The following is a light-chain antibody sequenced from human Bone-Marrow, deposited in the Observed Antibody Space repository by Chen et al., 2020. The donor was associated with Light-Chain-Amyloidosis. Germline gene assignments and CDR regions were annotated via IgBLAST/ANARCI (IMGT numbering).Light chain of an antibody. V-gene: IGLV6-57*01. Sequence: NFMLTQPHSVSESPGKTVIISCTRSSGSIATNYVQWYQQRPGSSPTTVIYEDDQRPSGAPDRFSGSIDRSSNSASLTISGLKTEDGADYCCQSYQGSSQGVFGGGTKLTVL. CDR3: QSYQGSSQGV. CDR1: SGSIATNY. J-gene: IGLJ3*02. CDR2: EDD.